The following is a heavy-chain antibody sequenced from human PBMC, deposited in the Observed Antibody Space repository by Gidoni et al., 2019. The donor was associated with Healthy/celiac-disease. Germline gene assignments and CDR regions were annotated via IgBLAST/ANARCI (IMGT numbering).Heavy chain of an antibody. V-gene: IGHV4-4*07. D-gene: IGHD3-22*01. CDR1: GGSISSYS. CDR2: IYTSGST. Sequence: QVQLQESGPGLVKPSETLSLTCPVSGGSISSYSWSWIRPPAGKGLAWFGRIYTSGSTNYNPSLNSRVTMSVDTSKNQFSLKLSSVTAADTAVYYCARDSVYDSSGYYLWGLGYYYYGMDVWGQGTTVTVSS. J-gene: IGHJ6*02. CDR3: ARDSVYDSSGYYLWGLGYYYYGMDV.